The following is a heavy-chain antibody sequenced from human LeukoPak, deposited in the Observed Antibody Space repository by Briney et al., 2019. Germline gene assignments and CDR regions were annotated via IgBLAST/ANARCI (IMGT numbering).Heavy chain of an antibody. Sequence: GASVKVSCKASGYTFTSYGISWVRQAPGQGLEWMGWISAYNGNTNYAQKLQGRVTMTTDTSTSTAYMELRSLRSDDTAVYYCAREGPPTTVVTRAAYDDAFDIWGQGTMVTVSS. CDR2: ISAYNGNT. CDR3: AREGPPTTVVTRAAYDDAFDI. J-gene: IGHJ3*02. CDR1: GYTFTSYG. V-gene: IGHV1-18*01. D-gene: IGHD4-23*01.